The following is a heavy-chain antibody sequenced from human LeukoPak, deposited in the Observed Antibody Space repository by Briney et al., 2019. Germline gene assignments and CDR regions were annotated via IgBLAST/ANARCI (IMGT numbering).Heavy chain of an antibody. CDR2: ISYDGSNK. D-gene: IGHD1-1*01. CDR3: AKALERYRIQAAFDY. V-gene: IGHV3-30*18. CDR1: GFTFSSYG. J-gene: IGHJ4*02. Sequence: QPGGSLRLSCAASGFTFSSYGMHWVRQAPGKGLEWVAVISYDGSNKYYADSVKGRFTISRDNSKNTLYLQMNSLRAEDTAVYYCAKALERYRIQAAFDYWGQGTLVTVSS.